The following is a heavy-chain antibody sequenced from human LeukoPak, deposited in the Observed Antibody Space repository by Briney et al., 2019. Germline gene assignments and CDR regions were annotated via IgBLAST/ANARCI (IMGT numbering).Heavy chain of an antibody. D-gene: IGHD3-22*01. CDR3: ARDPGDSSGYYYGDV. V-gene: IGHV1-69*06. CDR1: GGTFSSYA. J-gene: IGHJ6*04. CDR2: IIPIFGTA. Sequence: SVKVSCKASGGTFSSYAISWVRQAPGQGLEWMGGIIPIFGTANYAQKFQGRVTITADKSTSTAYMELRSLRSDDTAVYYCARDPGDSSGYYYGDVWGKGTTVTISS.